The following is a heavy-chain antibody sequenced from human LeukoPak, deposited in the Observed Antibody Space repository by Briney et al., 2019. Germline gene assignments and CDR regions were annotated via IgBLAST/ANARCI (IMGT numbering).Heavy chain of an antibody. J-gene: IGHJ3*02. Sequence: AGRSLRLSCAASGFTFSSYGMHWVRRAPGKGLEWVAVIWYDGSNKYYADSVKGRFTISRDNSKNTLYLQMNSLRAEDTAVYYCAREGYYDSSGYLIQDAFDIWGQGTMVTVSS. CDR1: GFTFSSYG. CDR3: AREGYYDSSGYLIQDAFDI. V-gene: IGHV3-33*01. D-gene: IGHD3-22*01. CDR2: IWYDGSNK.